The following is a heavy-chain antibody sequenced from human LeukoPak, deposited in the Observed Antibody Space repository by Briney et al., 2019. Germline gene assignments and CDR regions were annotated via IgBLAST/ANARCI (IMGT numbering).Heavy chain of an antibody. Sequence: GGSLRLSCATSAFSVSSNYMSWVRQAPGKGLEWVSVIYSGGSTYYADSVKGRFTISRDKSKNTVYLQMNSLSAEDTAIYYCARVASTSPYFYGMDVWGQGTTVTVSS. CDR1: AFSVSSNY. V-gene: IGHV3-53*01. CDR3: ARVASTSPYFYGMDV. J-gene: IGHJ6*02. CDR2: IYSGGST.